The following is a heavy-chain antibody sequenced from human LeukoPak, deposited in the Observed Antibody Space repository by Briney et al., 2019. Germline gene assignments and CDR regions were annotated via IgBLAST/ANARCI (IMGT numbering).Heavy chain of an antibody. CDR1: GGSISSSSYY. CDR2: IYYSGST. D-gene: IGHD3-3*01. Sequence: SETLSLTCTVSGGSISSSSYYWGWIRQPPGKGLEWIGSIYYSGSTYYNPSLKSRVTISVDTSKNQFSLKLSSVTAADTAVYYCARDTTIFGVVPGFDPWGQGTLVTVSS. J-gene: IGHJ5*02. CDR3: ARDTTIFGVVPGFDP. V-gene: IGHV4-39*07.